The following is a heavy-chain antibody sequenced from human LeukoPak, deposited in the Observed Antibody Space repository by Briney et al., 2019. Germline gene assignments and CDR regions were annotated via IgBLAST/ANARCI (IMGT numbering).Heavy chain of an antibody. Sequence: TGGSLRLSCAASGHAFSSSATTWVRQAPGKGLDWVSTITRAGSNTYYPDSVKGRFTISRDNAKNTLYLQMNSLRVEDTAVYYCATAGDYRFDYWGQGTLVTVSS. CDR1: GHAFSSSA. J-gene: IGHJ4*02. D-gene: IGHD4-17*01. CDR2: ITRAGSNT. V-gene: IGHV3-23*01. CDR3: ATAGDYRFDY.